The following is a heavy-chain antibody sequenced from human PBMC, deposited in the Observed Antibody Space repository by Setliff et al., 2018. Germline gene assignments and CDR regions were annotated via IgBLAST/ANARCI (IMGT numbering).Heavy chain of an antibody. CDR2: VSAYNGNT. V-gene: IGHV1-18*01. CDR3: ARVLFHCSSTSCYLDAFDI. D-gene: IGHD2-2*01. Sequence: ASVKVSCKASGYTFISYGISWVRQAPGQGLEWMGWVSAYNGNTNYAQKLQGRVTMTTDTSTSTAYMELRSLRSDDTAVYYCARVLFHCSSTSCYLDAFDIWGQGAMVTVSS. J-gene: IGHJ3*02. CDR1: GYTFISYG.